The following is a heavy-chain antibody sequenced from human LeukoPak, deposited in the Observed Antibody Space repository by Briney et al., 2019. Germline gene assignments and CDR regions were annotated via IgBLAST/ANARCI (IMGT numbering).Heavy chain of an antibody. CDR3: ARDLCWGCFDD. CDR2: ITSSGGST. Sequence: PGGSLRLSCAASGFTFNTYGMTWVRQAPGRGREWVSAITSSGGSTYYGDSVKGRFTISRDNSRNTLYLQMNSLRVDDTAVYYCARDLCWGCFDDWGQGNLVTVSS. D-gene: IGHD3-10*02. CDR1: GFTFNTYG. J-gene: IGHJ4*02. V-gene: IGHV3-23*01.